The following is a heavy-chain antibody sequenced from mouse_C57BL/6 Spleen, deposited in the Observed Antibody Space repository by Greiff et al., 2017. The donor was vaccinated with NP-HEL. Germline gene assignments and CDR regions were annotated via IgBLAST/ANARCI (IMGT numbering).Heavy chain of an antibody. D-gene: IGHD1-1*01. CDR1: GYTFTSYW. CDR3: ARVDTTVNY. J-gene: IGHJ2*01. Sequence: VQLQQPGAELVKPGASVKLSCKASGYTFTSYWMQWVKQRPGQGLEWIGEIDPSDSYTNYNQKFKGKATLTVDTSSSTAYMQLSSLTSEDSAVYYCARVDTTVNYWGQGTTLTVSS. V-gene: IGHV1-50*01. CDR2: IDPSDSYT.